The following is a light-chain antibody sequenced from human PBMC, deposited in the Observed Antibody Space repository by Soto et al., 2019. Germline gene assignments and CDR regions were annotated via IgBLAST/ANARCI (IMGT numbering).Light chain of an antibody. V-gene: IGKV3-15*01. CDR1: QSVSSN. J-gene: IGKJ4*01. Sequence: EIVMTQSPATLSVSPGERATLSCRASQSVSSNLAWYQQKPGQAPRLLIYSTYTRATGIPARFSGSGSGTEFNLTINSLQSEDFAVYYCQQYNKWPLTFGGGTKVEIK. CDR2: STY. CDR3: QQYNKWPLT.